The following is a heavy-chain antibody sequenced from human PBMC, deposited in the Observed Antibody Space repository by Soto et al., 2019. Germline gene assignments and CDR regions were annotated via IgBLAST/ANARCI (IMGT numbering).Heavy chain of an antibody. Sequence: PSETLSLTCAVYGGSFSGYYWSWIRQPPGKGLEWIGEINHSGSTNYNPSLKSRVTISVDTSKNQFSLKLSSVTAADTAVYYCARAHRGGYYTGRRNYYYGMDVWGQGTTVTVSS. D-gene: IGHD3-3*01. V-gene: IGHV4-34*01. J-gene: IGHJ6*02. CDR1: GGSFSGYY. CDR2: INHSGST. CDR3: ARAHRGGYYTGRRNYYYGMDV.